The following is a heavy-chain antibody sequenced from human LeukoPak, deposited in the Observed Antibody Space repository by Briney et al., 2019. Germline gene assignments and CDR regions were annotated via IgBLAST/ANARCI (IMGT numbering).Heavy chain of an antibody. CDR1: GFTFSDYY. J-gene: IGHJ4*02. D-gene: IGHD4-11*01. Sequence: GGSLRLSCAASGFTFSDYYMGWIRQAPWQGLEWISYISANGITTYYADSVKGRFTISRDNARNSLSLYMNFLRAEDTAVYYCASSLNTVIISPYYFDYWGQGTLVTVSS. CDR3: ASSLNTVIISPYYFDY. V-gene: IGHV3-11*04. CDR2: ISANGITT.